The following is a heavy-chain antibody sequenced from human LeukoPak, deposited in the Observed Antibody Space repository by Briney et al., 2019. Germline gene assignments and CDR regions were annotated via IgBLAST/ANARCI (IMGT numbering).Heavy chain of an antibody. D-gene: IGHD3-10*01. CDR2: IYYSGRT. V-gene: IGHV4-39*07. J-gene: IGHJ3*01. CDR3: ARGLGAGFGF. CDR1: GGSISSSGYY. Sequence: SETLSLTCSVSGGSISSSGYYWGWIRQPPGKGLEWMGSIYYSGRTFYNPSLKSRVTISLDTSKNQFSLKLTSVTAADTAVYSCARGLGAGFGFWGQGTMVTVSS.